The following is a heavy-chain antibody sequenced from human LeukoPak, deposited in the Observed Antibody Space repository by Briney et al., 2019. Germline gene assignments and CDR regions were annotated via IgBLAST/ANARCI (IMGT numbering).Heavy chain of an antibody. CDR1: VFTFSSYN. Sequence: PGGSLRLSCAASVFTFSSYNMSWVRHAPRKGLEWVSSISSSSTYIFYADSVKGRFTISRDNAKNSLYLQLNSLRAEDTAIHYCASLTRVDYWGQGTLVTVSS. J-gene: IGHJ4*02. V-gene: IGHV3-21*06. CDR3: ASLTRVDY. CDR2: ISSSSTYI. D-gene: IGHD3-9*01.